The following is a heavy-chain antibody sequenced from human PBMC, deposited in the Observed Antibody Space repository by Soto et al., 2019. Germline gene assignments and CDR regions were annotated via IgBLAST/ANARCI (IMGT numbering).Heavy chain of an antibody. D-gene: IGHD1-26*01. V-gene: IGHV3-23*01. J-gene: IGHJ4*02. Sequence: EVQLLESGGGLVQPGGSLRLSCAASGFTFSTYAMTWVRQAPGKGLEWLSAINTAGTTYYADSVKGRFTISRDNAKNTLYLQMDGLRAEDTAVYYCAKDWDEDYWGQGTLVTVSS. CDR3: AKDWDEDY. CDR1: GFTFSTYA. CDR2: INTAGTT.